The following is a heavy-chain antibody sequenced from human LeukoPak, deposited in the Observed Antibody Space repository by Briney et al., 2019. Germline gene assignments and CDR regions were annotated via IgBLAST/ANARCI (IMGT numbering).Heavy chain of an antibody. CDR2: IYPGDSDT. V-gene: IGHV5-51*01. D-gene: IGHD3-10*01. Sequence: GESLKISCKGSGYSFTSYWIGWVRQMPGKGLEWMGIIYPGDSDTRYSPSFQGQVTISADKSISTAYLQWSSLKASDTAMYYCARGSVLLWFGELLFEGFDYWGQGTLVTVSS. CDR3: ARGSVLLWFGELLFEGFDY. CDR1: GYSFTSYW. J-gene: IGHJ4*02.